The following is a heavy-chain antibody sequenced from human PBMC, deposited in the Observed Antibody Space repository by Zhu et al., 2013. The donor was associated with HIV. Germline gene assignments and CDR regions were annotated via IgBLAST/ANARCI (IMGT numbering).Heavy chain of an antibody. V-gene: IGHV1-2*02. Sequence: QVQLVQSGAEVKKPGASVKVSCKASGYTFTGYYMHWVRQAPGQGLEWMGWINPKNGDTKYAQNFKGRVTMTRDTSIDTAYMDLSNLKYDDTAVYYCAREDRRLMTTLDYWGQGNPGHHLL. CDR3: AREDRRLMTTLDY. J-gene: IGHJ4*02. CDR2: INPKNGDT. CDR1: GYTFTGYY. D-gene: IGHD3-16*01.